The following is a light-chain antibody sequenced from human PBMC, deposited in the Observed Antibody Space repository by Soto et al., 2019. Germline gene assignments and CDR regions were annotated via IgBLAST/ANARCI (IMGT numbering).Light chain of an antibody. J-gene: IGKJ4*01. V-gene: IGKV3-20*01. Sequence: ETRIAQYPGTLSWSTGERDTVSCLSSQSVSSSYLGWYQQKPGQAPRLLIYGASSRATGIPDRFSGSGSGTDFTLTISRLEPEDFAVYYCQQYGSSPLTFGGGTK. CDR3: QQYGSSPLT. CDR2: GAS. CDR1: QSVSSSY.